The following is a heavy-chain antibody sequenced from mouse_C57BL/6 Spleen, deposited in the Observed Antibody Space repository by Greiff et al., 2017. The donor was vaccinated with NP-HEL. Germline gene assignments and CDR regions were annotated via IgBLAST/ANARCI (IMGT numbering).Heavy chain of an antibody. CDR2: IHPNSGST. CDR3: QCYGSSCGYFDV. CDR1: GYTFTSYW. V-gene: IGHV1-64*01. D-gene: IGHD1-1*01. Sequence: QVQLQQPGAELVKPGASVKLSCKASGYTFTSYWMHWVKQRPGQGLEWIGMIHPNSGSTNYNEKFKSKATLTVDKSSSTAYMQLSSLTSEDSAVYYCQCYGSSCGYFDVWGTGTTVTVSS. J-gene: IGHJ1*03.